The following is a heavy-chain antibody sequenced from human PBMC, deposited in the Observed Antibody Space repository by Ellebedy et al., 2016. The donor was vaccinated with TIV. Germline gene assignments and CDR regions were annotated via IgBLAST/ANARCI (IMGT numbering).Heavy chain of an antibody. J-gene: IGHJ4*02. CDR3: ARVQPLLYSAIDY. CDR2: INSDGSST. V-gene: IGHV3-74*01. Sequence: GESLKISCAASGFTFSSYWMHWVRQAPGKGLVWVSRINSDGSSTSYADSVKGRFTISRDNAKNTLYPQMNSLRAEDTAVYYCARVQPLLYSAIDYWGQGTLVTVSS. D-gene: IGHD2-2*02. CDR1: GFTFSSYW.